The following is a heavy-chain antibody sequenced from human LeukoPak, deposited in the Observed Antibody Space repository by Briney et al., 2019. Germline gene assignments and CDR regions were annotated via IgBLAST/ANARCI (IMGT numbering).Heavy chain of an antibody. J-gene: IGHJ4*02. CDR3: ARDRAARGLKGYYFDY. Sequence: SQTLSLTCTVSGGSISSGSYYWSWIRQPAGKGLEWIGRIYTGGSTNYNPSLKSRVTISVDTSKNQFSLKLSSVTAADTAVYYCARDRAARGLKGYYFDYWGRGTLVTVSS. CDR2: IYTGGST. CDR1: GGSISSGSYY. V-gene: IGHV4-61*02. D-gene: IGHD3-10*01.